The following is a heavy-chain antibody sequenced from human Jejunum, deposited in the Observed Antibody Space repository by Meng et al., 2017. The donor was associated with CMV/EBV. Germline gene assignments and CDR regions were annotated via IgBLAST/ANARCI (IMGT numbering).Heavy chain of an antibody. J-gene: IGHJ4*02. Sequence: GDYYWSWIRQPPGKGLEWIGYIYFGGSTYYDPSLNGRVTISEDTSKNQLSLKVTSVTAADTAVYYCARTPHYTDISGYYYPYYFDYWGQGTLVTVSS. CDR2: IYFGGST. V-gene: IGHV4-30-4*08. D-gene: IGHD3-22*01. CDR1: GDYY. CDR3: ARTPHYTDISGYYYPYYFDY.